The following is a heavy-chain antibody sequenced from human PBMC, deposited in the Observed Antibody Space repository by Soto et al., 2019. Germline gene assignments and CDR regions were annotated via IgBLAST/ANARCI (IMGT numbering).Heavy chain of an antibody. V-gene: IGHV1-18*01. D-gene: IGHD3-3*01. CDR3: AVKFWSGYLSGSDY. Sequence: GASVKVSCKASGYTFTTWGITWVRQAPGQGLEWMGWTSTDNGDTKFAQNLQGRLTMTTDTSTSTAYMELSSLRSEDTAVYYCAVKFWSGYLSGSDYWGQGTLVTV. CDR2: TSTDNGDT. J-gene: IGHJ4*02. CDR1: GYTFTTWG.